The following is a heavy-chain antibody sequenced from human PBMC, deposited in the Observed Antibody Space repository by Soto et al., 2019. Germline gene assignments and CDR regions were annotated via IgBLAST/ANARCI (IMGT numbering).Heavy chain of an antibody. J-gene: IGHJ4*02. D-gene: IGHD5-12*01. CDR3: ARDIVATPLFRDFDY. Sequence: QVQLVQSGAEVKKPGASVKVSCKASGYTFTSYAMHWVRQAPGQRLEWMGWINAGNGNTKYSQKFQGRVTITRDTSASTAYMELSSLRSEDTAVYYCARDIVATPLFRDFDYWCQGTLVTVSS. V-gene: IGHV1-3*01. CDR1: GYTFTSYA. CDR2: INAGNGNT.